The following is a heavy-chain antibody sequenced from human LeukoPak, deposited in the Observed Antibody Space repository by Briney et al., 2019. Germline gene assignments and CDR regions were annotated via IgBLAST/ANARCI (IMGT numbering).Heavy chain of an antibody. CDR1: GFTFRNYN. V-gene: IGHV3-48*02. Sequence: PGGSLRLSCVASGFTFRNYNMNWVRQAPGKGLEWVSYITSSSTVIYYADSVKGRFTISRDNAKNSLYLQMNGLRDEDTAVYYCVRDSQDGYLFGYWGQGTLVTVSS. CDR3: VRDSQDGYLFGY. J-gene: IGHJ4*02. CDR2: ITSSSTVI. D-gene: IGHD5-24*01.